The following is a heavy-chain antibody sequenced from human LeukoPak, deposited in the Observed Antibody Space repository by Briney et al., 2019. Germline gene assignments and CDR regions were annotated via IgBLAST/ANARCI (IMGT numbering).Heavy chain of an antibody. Sequence: PGGSLRLSCAASGFTFSNYWMQWVRQAPGKGLEWVANINYDGSAKYYVDSVKGRFTISRDSAKNSLYLQMNSLRVDDTAVYYYTRGDPDFWGQGTLVTVSS. CDR1: GFTFSNYW. CDR3: TRGDPDF. J-gene: IGHJ4*02. CDR2: INYDGSAK. V-gene: IGHV3-7*01. D-gene: IGHD3-3*01.